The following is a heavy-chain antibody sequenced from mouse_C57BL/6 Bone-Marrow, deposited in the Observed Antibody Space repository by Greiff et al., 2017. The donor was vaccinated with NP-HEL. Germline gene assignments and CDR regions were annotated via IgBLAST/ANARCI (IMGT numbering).Heavy chain of an antibody. CDR3: ARDYYGSSYWYFDV. Sequence: EVKLVESEGGLVQPGSSMKLSCTASGFTFSDYYMAWVRQVPEKGLEWVANINYDGSSTYYLDSLKGRFIISRDNATNILYLQMSSLKSEDTATYYCARDYYGSSYWYFDVWGTGTTVTVSS. J-gene: IGHJ1*03. D-gene: IGHD1-1*01. CDR2: INYDGSST. CDR1: GFTFSDYY. V-gene: IGHV5-16*01.